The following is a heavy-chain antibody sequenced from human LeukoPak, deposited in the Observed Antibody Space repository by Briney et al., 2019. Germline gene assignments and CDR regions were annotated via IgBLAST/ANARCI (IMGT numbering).Heavy chain of an antibody. J-gene: IGHJ4*02. D-gene: IGHD4-17*01. CDR2: ISSSGSTI. CDR1: GFTFSSYE. CDR3: ARWTTVTTLWYFDY. V-gene: IGHV3-48*03. Sequence: GGSLRLSCAASGFTFSSYEMNWVRQAPGKGLEWVSYISSSGSTIYYADSVKGRFTISRDNAKNSLYLQMNSLRAEDTAVYYCARWTTVTTLWYFDYWGQRTLVTVSS.